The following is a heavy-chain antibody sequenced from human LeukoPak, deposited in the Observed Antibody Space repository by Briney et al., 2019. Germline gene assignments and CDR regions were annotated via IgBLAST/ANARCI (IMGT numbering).Heavy chain of an antibody. V-gene: IGHV5-10-1*01. CDR1: GYSFTSYW. CDR2: IDPSDSYT. D-gene: IGHD3-22*01. Sequence: GESLKISCKGSGYSFTSYWISWVRQMPGKGLEWMGRIDPSDSYTNYSPSFQGHVTISADKSISTAYLQWSSLKASDTAMYYCARRAYYYDSSGYYYYFDYWGQGTLVTVSS. CDR3: ARRAYYYDSSGYYYYFDY. J-gene: IGHJ4*02.